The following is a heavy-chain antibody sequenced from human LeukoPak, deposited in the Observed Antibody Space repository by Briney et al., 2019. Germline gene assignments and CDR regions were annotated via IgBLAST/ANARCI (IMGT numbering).Heavy chain of an antibody. Sequence: PGGSLRLSCAASGFTFSTYSMNWVRQAPGKGLEWVSSISGSGGITYYADSVKGRFTFSRDNSKNTLYLQMNSLRAEDTAVYYCAKGVAAGGSYYYYYGMDVWGQGTTVTVSS. CDR2: ISGSGGIT. J-gene: IGHJ6*02. V-gene: IGHV3-23*01. CDR3: AKGVAAGGSYYYYYGMDV. CDR1: GFTFSTYS. D-gene: IGHD1-26*01.